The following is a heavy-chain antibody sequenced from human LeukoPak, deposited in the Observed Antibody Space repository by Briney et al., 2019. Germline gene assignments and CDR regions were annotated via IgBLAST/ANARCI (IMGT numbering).Heavy chain of an antibody. CDR3: ASPYYDFWSGYLNWFDP. CDR2: IHYSGST. V-gene: IGHV4-59*12. Sequence: ASETLSLTCSVSGDSMSQYYWTWIRQSPGRGLEWIGHIHYSGSTKYKSSLKSRVTISVDTSKSHFSLKLSSVTAADTAVYYCASPYYDFWSGYLNWFDPWGQGTLVTVSS. D-gene: IGHD3-3*01. J-gene: IGHJ5*02. CDR1: GDSMSQYY.